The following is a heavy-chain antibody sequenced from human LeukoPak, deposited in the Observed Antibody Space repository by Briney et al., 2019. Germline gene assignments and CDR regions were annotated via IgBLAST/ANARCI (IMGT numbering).Heavy chain of an antibody. Sequence: GGSLRLSCAASGFTFSSYSMNWVRQAPGKGLEWVSYISSSSSTIYYADSAKGRFTISRDNAKNSLYLQMNSLRAEDTAVYYCAKYTSSSVYYGMDVWGQGTTVTVSS. J-gene: IGHJ6*02. CDR1: GFTFSSYS. D-gene: IGHD6-6*01. CDR3: AKYTSSSVYYGMDV. CDR2: ISSSSSTI. V-gene: IGHV3-48*01.